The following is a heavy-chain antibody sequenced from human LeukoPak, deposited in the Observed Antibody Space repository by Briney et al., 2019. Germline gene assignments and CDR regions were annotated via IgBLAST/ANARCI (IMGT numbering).Heavy chain of an antibody. CDR2: IYYSGST. Sequence: SETLSLTCTVSGGSISSSSYYWGWIRQPPGEGLEWIGSIYYSGSTYYNPSLKSRVTISVDTSKNQFSLKLSSVTAADTAVYYCARETYYYGSGSRNFDYWGQGTLVTVSS. V-gene: IGHV4-39*02. CDR3: ARETYYYGSGSRNFDY. D-gene: IGHD3-10*01. CDR1: GGSISSSSYY. J-gene: IGHJ4*02.